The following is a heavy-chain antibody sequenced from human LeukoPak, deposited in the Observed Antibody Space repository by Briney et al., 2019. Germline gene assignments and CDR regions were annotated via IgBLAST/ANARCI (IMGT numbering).Heavy chain of an antibody. CDR1: GFSFSAYT. CDR2: ISYDGRNI. CDR3: ANLGGTTSTLLRY. V-gene: IGHV3-30*04. J-gene: IGHJ4*02. D-gene: IGHD1-1*01. Sequence: PGGSLRLSCAASGFSFSAYTMHWVRQAPGKGLEWVAVISYDGRNIDYAESVKGRFTISRDNSKSTVYLQMNSLRVEDTAVYYCANLGGTTSTLLRYWGQGTLVTVSS.